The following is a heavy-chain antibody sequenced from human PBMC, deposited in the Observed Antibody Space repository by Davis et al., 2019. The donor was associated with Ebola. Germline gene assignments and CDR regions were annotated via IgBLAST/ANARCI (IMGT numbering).Heavy chain of an antibody. CDR3: VQGTTSCHV. CDR1: GFTFSSYS. D-gene: IGHD2-2*01. V-gene: IGHV3-23*01. J-gene: IGHJ4*02. CDR2: ISMSGGST. Sequence: GESLKISCAASGFTFSSYSVNWVRQAPGKGLECVAAISMSGGSTDYAHSVKGRFTISRDNSNNMLYLQMNSLRVEDTALYYCVQGTTSCHVWGQGTLVTVSS.